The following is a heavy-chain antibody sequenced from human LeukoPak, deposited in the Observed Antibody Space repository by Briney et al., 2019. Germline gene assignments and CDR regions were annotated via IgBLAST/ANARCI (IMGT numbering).Heavy chain of an antibody. Sequence: KASETLSLTCTVPGGSISSYYWSWSRQPAGKGLEWIGRIYTSGSTNYNPSLKSRVTMSVDTSKNQFSLKLSSVTAADTAVYYCARDRYYYDSSGYPFDYWGQGTLVTVSS. D-gene: IGHD3-22*01. CDR1: GGSISSYY. V-gene: IGHV4-4*07. J-gene: IGHJ4*02. CDR2: IYTSGST. CDR3: ARDRYYYDSSGYPFDY.